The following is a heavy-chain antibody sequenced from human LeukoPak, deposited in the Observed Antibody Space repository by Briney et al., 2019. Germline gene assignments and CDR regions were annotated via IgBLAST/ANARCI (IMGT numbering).Heavy chain of an antibody. CDR3: ASDSYSPEYFQH. V-gene: IGHV3-66*01. CDR2: IYSGGST. J-gene: IGHJ1*01. Sequence: PGGSLRLSCAASGFTFSSHAMHWVRQAPGKGLEWVSVIYSGGSTFYADSVKGRFTISRDNSKNTLYLQMNSLRAEDTAVYYCASDSYSPEYFQHWGQGTLVTVSS. D-gene: IGHD2-15*01. CDR1: GFTFSSHA.